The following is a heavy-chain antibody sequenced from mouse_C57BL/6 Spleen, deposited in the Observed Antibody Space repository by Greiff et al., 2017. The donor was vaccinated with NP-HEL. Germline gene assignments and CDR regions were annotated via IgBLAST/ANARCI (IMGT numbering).Heavy chain of an antibody. V-gene: IGHV1-42*01. D-gene: IGHD3-1*01. J-gene: IGHJ4*01. CDR2: INPSTGGT. CDR3: ARSGIVAMDY. Sequence: EVQLQQSGPELVKPGASVKISCKASGYSFTGYYMNWVKQSPEKSLEWIGEINPSTGGTTYNQKFKAKATLTVDKSSSTAYMQLKSLTSEDSAVYYCARSGIVAMDYWGQGTSVTVSS. CDR1: GYSFTGYY.